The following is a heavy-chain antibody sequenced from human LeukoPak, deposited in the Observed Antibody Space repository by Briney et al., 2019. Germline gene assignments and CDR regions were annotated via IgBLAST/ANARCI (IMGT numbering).Heavy chain of an antibody. J-gene: IGHJ4*02. V-gene: IGHV1-46*01. Sequence: GASVKVSCKASGFTFTIYYMHWVRQAPGQGLEWMGIINPSGGSTTYAQRFQGRVTMTRDTSTSTVYMELSSLRSEDTAVYYCARDSRADYYDSSGYYSFVYWGQGTLVTVSS. CDR2: INPSGGST. CDR1: GFTFTIYY. D-gene: IGHD3-22*01. CDR3: ARDSRADYYDSSGYYSFVY.